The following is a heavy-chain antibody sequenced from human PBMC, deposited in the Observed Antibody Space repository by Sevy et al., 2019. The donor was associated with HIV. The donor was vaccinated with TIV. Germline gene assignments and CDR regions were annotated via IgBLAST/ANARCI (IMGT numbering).Heavy chain of an antibody. CDR2: IIPSGGYT. V-gene: IGHV1-46*03. Sequence: ASVKVSCKASGYTFTSYYIHWVRQAPGHWLEWMGIIIPSGGYTTCAQKFQGRVTMTRDTSMSKVYMELSSLRSEDTAVYYCAIEGSSSSKFTWFDPWGQGTLVTVSS. J-gene: IGHJ5*02. D-gene: IGHD6-6*01. CDR3: AIEGSSSSKFTWFDP. CDR1: GYTFTSYY.